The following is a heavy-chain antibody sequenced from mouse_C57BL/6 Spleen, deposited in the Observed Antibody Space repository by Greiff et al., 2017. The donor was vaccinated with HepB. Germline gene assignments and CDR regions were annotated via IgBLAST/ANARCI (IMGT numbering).Heavy chain of an antibody. CDR1: GYTFTDYN. J-gene: IGHJ2*01. D-gene: IGHD1-1*01. CDR2: INPNNGGT. V-gene: IGHV1-22*01. CDR3: ARSLTTDFDY. Sequence: EVKLVESGPELVKPGASVKMSCKASGYTFTDYNMHWVKQSHGKSLEWIGYINPNNGGTSYNQKFKGKATLTVNKSSSTAYMELRSLTSEDSAVYYCARSLTTDFDYWGQGTTLTVSS.